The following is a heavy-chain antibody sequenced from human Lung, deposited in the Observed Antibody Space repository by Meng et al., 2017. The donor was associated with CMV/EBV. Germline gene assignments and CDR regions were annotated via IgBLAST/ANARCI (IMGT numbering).Heavy chain of an antibody. J-gene: IGHJ4*02. D-gene: IGHD6-6*01. CDR2: IIPLVGSA. CDR3: ATYSSSDMGFDN. CDR1: GDTFTTYV. V-gene: IGHV1-69*05. Sequence: CKASGDTFTTYVINWVRQAPGQGLEWMGMIIPLVGSADYAQKFQGRVTITTDESTTTAYMELNSLRSEDTAVFFCATYSSSDMGFDNWGQGTLVTVSS.